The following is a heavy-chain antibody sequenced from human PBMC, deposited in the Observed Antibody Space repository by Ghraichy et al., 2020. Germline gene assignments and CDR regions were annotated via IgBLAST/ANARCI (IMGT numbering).Heavy chain of an antibody. J-gene: IGHJ4*02. CDR3: AKVASSTAGWDSFDY. CDR2: INGRGSYT. V-gene: IGHV3-23*01. Sequence: LSLTCDASGFSFSITAMTWVRQAPGKGLEWVSAINGRGSYTYYADSVKGRFTISRDNSKSTLFLQMNSLTAGDTAVYFCAKVASSTAGWDSFDYWGQGTLVTRSS. D-gene: IGHD6-25*01. CDR1: GFSFSITA.